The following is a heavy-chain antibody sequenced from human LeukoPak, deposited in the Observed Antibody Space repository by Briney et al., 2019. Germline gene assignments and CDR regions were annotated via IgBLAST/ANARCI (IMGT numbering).Heavy chain of an antibody. CDR1: GYTFTGYY. CDR3: ARGLERSPFDY. D-gene: IGHD5-24*01. J-gene: IGHJ4*02. CDR2: INPNSGGT. Sequence: ASVKVSCKASGYTFTGYYMHWVRQAPGQGLEWMGWINPNSGGTNYAQKFQGWVTMTRDTSISTAYMELSRLRSDDAAVYYRARGLERSPFDYWGQGTLVTVSS. V-gene: IGHV1-2*04.